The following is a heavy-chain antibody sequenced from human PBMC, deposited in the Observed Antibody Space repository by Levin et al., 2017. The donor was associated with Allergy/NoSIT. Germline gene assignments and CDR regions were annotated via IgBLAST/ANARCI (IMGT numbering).Heavy chain of an antibody. V-gene: IGHV3-21*01. CDR1: GFTFSSYS. J-gene: IGHJ4*02. Sequence: PGGSLRLSCAASGFTFSSYSMNWVRQAPGKGLEWVSSISSSSSYIYYADSVKGRFTISRDNAKNSLYLQMNSLRAEDTAVYYCARPEGGKQQLTFDYWGQGTLVTVSS. D-gene: IGHD6-13*01. CDR2: ISSSSSYI. CDR3: ARPEGGKQQLTFDY.